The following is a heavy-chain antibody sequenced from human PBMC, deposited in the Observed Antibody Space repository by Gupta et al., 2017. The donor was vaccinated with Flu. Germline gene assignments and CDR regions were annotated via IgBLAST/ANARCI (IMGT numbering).Heavy chain of an antibody. CDR2: VGYSGNT. D-gene: IGHD2/OR15-2a*01. CDR3: ARRITYGKTFDY. CDR1: GGSISDTSYY. Sequence: QLQLQESGPGLVKPSETLSLICTVSGGSISDTSYYWGWIRQPPGKGLEWIGNVGYSGNTFYNPSLKSRVTISVDTSKNQFSLKLSSVTAADTAVDDGARRITYGKTFDYWGQGALGTVSS. J-gene: IGHJ4*02. V-gene: IGHV4-39*01.